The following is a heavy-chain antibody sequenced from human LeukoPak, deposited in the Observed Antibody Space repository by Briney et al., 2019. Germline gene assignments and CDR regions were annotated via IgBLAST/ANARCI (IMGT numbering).Heavy chain of an antibody. J-gene: IGHJ4*02. CDR3: VSFYETY. Sequence: PGGSLRLSCAASGNYWMHWVRQVPGKGLVWVSHINSDGSCTSYADSVKGRFTISKDNAKNTVYLQMNSPRAEDTAVYYCVSFYETYWGRGTLVTVSS. CDR1: GNYW. V-gene: IGHV3-74*01. CDR2: INSDGSCT. D-gene: IGHD2/OR15-2a*01.